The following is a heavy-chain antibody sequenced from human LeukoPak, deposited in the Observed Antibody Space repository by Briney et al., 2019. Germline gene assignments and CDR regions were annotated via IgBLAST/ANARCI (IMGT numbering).Heavy chain of an antibody. Sequence: SETLSLTCAVSGYSISSGYYWGWIRQPPGRGLEWIGSIYHSGSTYYNPSLMSRVTISVDTSKNQFSLKLSSVTAADTAVYYCARSGVVLIPIDYWGQGALVTVSS. V-gene: IGHV4-38-2*01. CDR2: IYHSGST. CDR3: ARSGVVLIPIDY. J-gene: IGHJ4*02. CDR1: GYSISSGYY. D-gene: IGHD2-2*01.